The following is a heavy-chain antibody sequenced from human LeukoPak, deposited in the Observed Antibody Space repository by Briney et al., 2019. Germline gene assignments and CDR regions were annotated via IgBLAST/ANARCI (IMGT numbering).Heavy chain of an antibody. J-gene: IGHJ4*02. D-gene: IGHD3-10*01. CDR2: ISSSGSTI. CDR1: GFTFSDYY. CDR3: ARAVPSGELWFGELLPYFDY. Sequence: GGSLRFSCAASGFTFSDYYMSWIRQAPGKRLEWVSYISSSGSTIYYADSVKGRFTISRDNAKNSLYLQMNSLRAEDTAVYYRARAVPSGELWFGELLPYFDYWGQGTLVTVSS. V-gene: IGHV3-11*01.